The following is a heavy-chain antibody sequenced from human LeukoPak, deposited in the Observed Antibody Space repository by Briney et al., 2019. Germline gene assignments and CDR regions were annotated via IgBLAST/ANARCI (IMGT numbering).Heavy chain of an antibody. J-gene: IGHJ4*02. V-gene: IGHV3-23*01. D-gene: IGHD7-27*01. Sequence: PGGSLRLSCVGSGFIFSNYAMNWVRQAPGKGLRWGSTISAAGDVTYHADSVKGRFTISRDNSKNKLFMQMNSLRAEDTAVYYCAKKRGETGDYFDYWGQGTLVTVSS. CDR3: AKKRGETGDYFDY. CDR1: GFIFSNYA. CDR2: ISAAGDVT.